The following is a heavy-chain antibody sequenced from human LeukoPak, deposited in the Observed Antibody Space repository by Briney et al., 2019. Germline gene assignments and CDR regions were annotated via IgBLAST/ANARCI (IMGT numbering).Heavy chain of an antibody. CDR3: ARVGLGDAFDI. CDR1: GASISSNNW. V-gene: IGHV4-4*02. CDR2: IYHSGST. D-gene: IGHD1-26*01. J-gene: IGHJ3*02. Sequence: SSGTLSLTCAVSGASISSNNWWWSWVRQPPGKGLEWIGEIYHSGSTNYNPSLKSRVTMSVDKSKNQFSLKLSSVTAADTAVYYCARVGLGDAFDIWGQGTMVTVSS.